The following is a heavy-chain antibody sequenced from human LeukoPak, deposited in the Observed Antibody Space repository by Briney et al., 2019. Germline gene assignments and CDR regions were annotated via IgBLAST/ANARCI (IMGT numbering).Heavy chain of an antibody. Sequence: PSETLSLTCTVSGGSISSGSYYWSWIRQHPGKGLEWIGYIYNSETTSYNPSLKSRVTISVDTSKNKFSLKLSSVTAADTAVYYCARERGRTTYYSDPWGQGTLDTVSS. CDR3: ARERGRTTYYSDP. CDR2: IYNSETT. V-gene: IGHV4-31*03. J-gene: IGHJ5*02. CDR1: GGSISSGSYY. D-gene: IGHD2/OR15-2a*01.